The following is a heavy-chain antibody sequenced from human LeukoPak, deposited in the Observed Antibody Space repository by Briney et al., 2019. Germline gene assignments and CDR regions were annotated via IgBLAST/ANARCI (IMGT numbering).Heavy chain of an antibody. CDR1: GFTVSSNY. V-gene: IGHV3-66*01. CDR2: IYSGGST. D-gene: IGHD2-8*01. J-gene: IGHJ3*01. Sequence: GSLRLSCAASGFTVSSNYMSWVRQAPGKGLEWVSVIYSGGSTYYADSVKGRFTISRDNAKNSLYLQMNSLRAEDTAVYYCTSDLNRSDGLWGQGTMVTVSS. CDR3: TSDLNRSDGL.